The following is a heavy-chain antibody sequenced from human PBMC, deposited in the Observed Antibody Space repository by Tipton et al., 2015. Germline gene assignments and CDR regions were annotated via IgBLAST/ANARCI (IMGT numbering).Heavy chain of an antibody. V-gene: IGHV3-53*01. CDR3: ARVLYDISAYYYSGAFDI. Sequence: SLRLSCEVSGFALSSYGMHWVRQAPGKGLEWVSVIYSGGNTYYADSVKGRFAISRDNSRNTLYLHMNSLRAEDTAVYYCARVLYDISAYYYSGAFDIWGQGTMVTVSS. J-gene: IGHJ3*02. CDR1: GFALSSYG. D-gene: IGHD3-22*01. CDR2: IYSGGNT.